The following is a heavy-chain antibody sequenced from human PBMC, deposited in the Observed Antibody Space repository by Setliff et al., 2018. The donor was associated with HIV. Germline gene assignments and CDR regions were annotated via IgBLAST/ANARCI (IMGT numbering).Heavy chain of an antibody. Sequence: PGGSLRLSCAASGFTLRTHSMNWVRQAPGKGLEWVSYISSTGSLIFYADSVKGRFTISRDNAKNSLHLQMASLRADDTAVYYCARDSQWELLPGYFDYWGQGTLVTVSS. CDR1: GFTLRTHS. D-gene: IGHD1-26*01. J-gene: IGHJ4*02. CDR2: ISSTGSLI. V-gene: IGHV3-48*04. CDR3: ARDSQWELLPGYFDY.